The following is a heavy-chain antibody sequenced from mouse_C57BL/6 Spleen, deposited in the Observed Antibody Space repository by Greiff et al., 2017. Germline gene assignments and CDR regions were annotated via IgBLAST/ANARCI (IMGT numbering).Heavy chain of an antibody. CDR1: GYTFTSYW. V-gene: IGHV1-52*01. CDR2: IDPSDSET. J-gene: IGHJ2*01. D-gene: IGHD5-1*01. Sequence: QVQLQQPGAELVRPGSSVKLSCKASGYTFTSYWMHWVKQRPIQGLEWIGNIDPSDSETHYNQKFKDKATLTVDKSSSPAYMQLSSLTSEDSAVYYCARSPTGRDFDYWGQGTTLAVSS. CDR3: ARSPTGRDFDY.